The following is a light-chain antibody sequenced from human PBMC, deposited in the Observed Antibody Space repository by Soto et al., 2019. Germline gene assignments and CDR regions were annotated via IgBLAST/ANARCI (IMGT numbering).Light chain of an antibody. CDR1: QGINNH. CDR2: AAS. CDR3: QKYHSAPQM. Sequence: DIQMTQSPSSLPASVGHRATITCRASQGINNHLAWYQQKPGKVPKLLLYAASTLQSGIPSRFSGSGSGTDFTLTINSLQPEDVATYYCQKYHSAPQMFGQGTKVDIK. J-gene: IGKJ1*01. V-gene: IGKV1-27*01.